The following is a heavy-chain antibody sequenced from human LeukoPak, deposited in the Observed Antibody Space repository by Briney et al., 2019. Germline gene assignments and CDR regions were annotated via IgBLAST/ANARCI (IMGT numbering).Heavy chain of an antibody. J-gene: IGHJ5*02. V-gene: IGHV4-39*01. CDR3: ARFFTTFDP. D-gene: IGHD2/OR15-2a*01. CDR1: GGSISSSTYY. CDR2: IYYSGST. Sequence: SETLSLTCTVSGGSISSSTYYWGWIRQPPGKWLEWIGSIYYSGSTYYNPSLKSRVTISVDTSKNQFSLKLSSVTAADTAVYYCARFFTTFDPWGQGTLVTVSS.